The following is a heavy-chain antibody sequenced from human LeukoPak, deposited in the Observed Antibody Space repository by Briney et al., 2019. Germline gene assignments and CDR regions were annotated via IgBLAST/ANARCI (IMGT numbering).Heavy chain of an antibody. D-gene: IGHD2-8*02. CDR3: AGDTGPADAFDI. CDR2: ISDDGGIK. V-gene: IGHV3-30-3*01. J-gene: IGHJ3*02. CDR1: GFTFSSFA. Sequence: GRSLRLSCEASGFTFSSFAMHWVRQAPGKGLEWVAIISDDGGIKFYADSVKGRFTISRDNSKNTLYLLMNSLRAEDTAVYYCAGDTGPADAFDIWGQGTMVTVSS.